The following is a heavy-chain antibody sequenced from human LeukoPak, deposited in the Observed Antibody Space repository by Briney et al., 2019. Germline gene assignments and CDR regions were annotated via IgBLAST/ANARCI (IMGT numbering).Heavy chain of an antibody. CDR3: AKRDGYNSGPFDY. J-gene: IGHJ4*02. Sequence: GGSLRLSCAASGFTFSSYGMYWVRQAPGKGLEWVAFIQSDGSDQYYADSVKGRLSISRDNSKNTLYLQMNSLRTEDTAVYYCAKRDGYNSGPFDYWGQGTLVTVSS. CDR1: GFTFSSYG. D-gene: IGHD5-24*01. CDR2: IQSDGSDQ. V-gene: IGHV3-30*02.